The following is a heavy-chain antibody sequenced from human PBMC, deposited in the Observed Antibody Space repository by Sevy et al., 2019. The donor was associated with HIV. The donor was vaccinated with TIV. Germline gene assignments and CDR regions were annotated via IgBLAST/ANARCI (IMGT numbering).Heavy chain of an antibody. CDR1: GYTFTSYG. V-gene: IGHV1-18*01. CDR3: ARDPGSGSYVDY. D-gene: IGHD1-26*01. CDR2: ISAYNGNT. J-gene: IGHJ4*02. Sequence: ASVKVSCKASGYTFTSYGISWVRQAPGQGLEWMGWISAYNGNTNYAQKRQGRVTMTTDTSTSTAYMELRSLGSDDTAVYYCARDPGSGSYVDYWGQGTLVTVSS.